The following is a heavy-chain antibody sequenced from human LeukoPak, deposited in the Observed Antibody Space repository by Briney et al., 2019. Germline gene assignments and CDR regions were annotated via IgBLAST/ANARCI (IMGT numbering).Heavy chain of an antibody. CDR1: GFTFSSCA. Sequence: PGGSLRLSCAGSGFTFSSCAMSWVRQAPGKGLEWVSAISGSGGSTYYADSVKGRFTISRDNSKNTLYLQMNSLRAEDTAVYYCATKGNCSGGSCYSDAFDIWGQGTMVTVSS. D-gene: IGHD2-15*01. CDR3: ATKGNCSGGSCYSDAFDI. J-gene: IGHJ3*02. CDR2: ISGSGGST. V-gene: IGHV3-23*01.